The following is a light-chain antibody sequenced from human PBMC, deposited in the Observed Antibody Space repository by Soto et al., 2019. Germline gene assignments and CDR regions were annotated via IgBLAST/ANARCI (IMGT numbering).Light chain of an antibody. CDR1: SSNIGAGYD. CDR2: GNS. Sequence: QSVLTQPPSVSGAPGRGAPISGTGTSSNIGAGYDVHWYQQLPGTAPKLLIYGNSNRPSGVPDRFSGSKSGTSASLAITGLQAEDEADYYCQSYDSSLSGVVFGGGTKVTVL. V-gene: IGLV1-40*01. J-gene: IGLJ2*01. CDR3: QSYDSSLSGVV.